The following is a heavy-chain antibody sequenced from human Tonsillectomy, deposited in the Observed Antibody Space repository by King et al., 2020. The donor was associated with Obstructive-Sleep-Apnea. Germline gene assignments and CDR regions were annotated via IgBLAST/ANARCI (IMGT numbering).Heavy chain of an antibody. J-gene: IGHJ4*02. CDR2: IRTKVFGATR. CDR3: ASGSNYGFDY. CDR1: GFTFPDYG. Sequence: VQLVESGGGLVQPGRSLRLSCTASGFTFPDYGMSWFRQSPGKGLEWVGFIRTKVFGATREYAASVKGRFTISREDSKSVLFLQMNSLKTEDTAVYYCASGSNYGFDYWGLGILVTVSS. D-gene: IGHD5-18*01. V-gene: IGHV3-49*03.